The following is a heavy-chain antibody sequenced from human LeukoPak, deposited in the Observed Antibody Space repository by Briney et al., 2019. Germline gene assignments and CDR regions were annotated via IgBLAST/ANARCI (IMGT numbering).Heavy chain of an antibody. J-gene: IGHJ4*02. V-gene: IGHV4-34*01. Sequence: SETLSLACAVYGGSFSGYYWSWIRQPPGKGLEWIGEINHSGSTNYNPSLKSRVTISVDTSKNQFSLKLSSVTAADTAVYYCARAAPAATIDYWGQGILVTVSS. D-gene: IGHD2-2*01. CDR1: GGSFSGYY. CDR2: INHSGST. CDR3: ARAAPAATIDY.